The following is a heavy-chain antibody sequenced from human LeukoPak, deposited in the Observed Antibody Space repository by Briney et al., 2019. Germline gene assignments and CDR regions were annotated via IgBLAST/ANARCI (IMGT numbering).Heavy chain of an antibody. D-gene: IGHD2-21*02. J-gene: IGHJ4*02. CDR1: GFTVSSNY. Sequence: GGSLRLSCAASGFTVSSNYMSWVRQAPGKGLEWVAVISYDGSNKYYADSVKGRFTISRDNSKNTLYLQMNSLRAEDTAVYYCAKDLSGRCGGDCYSMVYWGQGTLVTVSS. CDR2: ISYDGSNK. V-gene: IGHV3-30*18. CDR3: AKDLSGRCGGDCYSMVY.